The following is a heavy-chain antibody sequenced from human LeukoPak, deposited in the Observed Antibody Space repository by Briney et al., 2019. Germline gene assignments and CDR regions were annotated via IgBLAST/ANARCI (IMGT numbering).Heavy chain of an antibody. CDR2: LISDGTNK. Sequence: PGGSLTCSCAASGFNFYTYWMHWLPQAPGQGRVGVSRLISDGTNKSYTVPVRGRFTTSKANAKNTLELQSISSRAEDTAVYYCASAGTVPGETWGYDYWGQGTLVTVSS. CDR1: GFNFYTYW. J-gene: IGHJ4*02. CDR3: ASAGTVPGETWGYDY. V-gene: IGHV3-74*01. D-gene: IGHD6-13*01.